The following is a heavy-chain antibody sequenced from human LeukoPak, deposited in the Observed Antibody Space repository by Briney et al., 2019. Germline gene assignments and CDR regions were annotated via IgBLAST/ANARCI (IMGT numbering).Heavy chain of an antibody. J-gene: IGHJ4*02. CDR1: GFTFSSYG. CDR2: ISYDGNNK. V-gene: IGHV3-30*18. CDR3: AKDLTYYYDISGSYYGYYFDY. Sequence: GGSLRLSCAASGFTFSSYGMHWVRQAPGKGLELVAVISYDGNNKYYADSVKGRFTISRDNSKNTLYLQMNSLRPEDTAVYYCAKDLTYYYDISGSYYGYYFDYWGQGTLVTVSS. D-gene: IGHD3-22*01.